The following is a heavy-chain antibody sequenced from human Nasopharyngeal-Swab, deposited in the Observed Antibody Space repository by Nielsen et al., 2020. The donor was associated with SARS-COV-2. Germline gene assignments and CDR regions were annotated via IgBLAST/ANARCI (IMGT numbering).Heavy chain of an antibody. CDR2: IYYSGST. CDR3: ARERGRGGIWNYYYYYMDV. D-gene: IGHD3-10*01. V-gene: IGHV4-39*07. J-gene: IGHJ6*03. Sequence: WIRQPPGQGLEWIGSIYYSGSTYYNPSLKSRVTISVDTSKNQFSLKLSPVTAADTAVYYCARERGRGGIWNYYYYYMDVWGKGTTVTVSS.